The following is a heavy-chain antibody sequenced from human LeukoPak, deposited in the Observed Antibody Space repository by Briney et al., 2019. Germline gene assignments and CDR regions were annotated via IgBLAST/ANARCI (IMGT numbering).Heavy chain of an antibody. J-gene: IGHJ4*02. Sequence: GGSLRLSCAASGFTFNSYAIHWVRQAPGKGLEWVAVISYDGSNKYYAESVKGRFTISRDNSKNTLYLQLNSLRPDDTAVYYCARDQLAYSGYDTLFDYWGQGTLVAVSS. D-gene: IGHD5-12*01. V-gene: IGHV3-30*04. CDR1: GFTFNSYA. CDR2: ISYDGSNK. CDR3: ARDQLAYSGYDTLFDY.